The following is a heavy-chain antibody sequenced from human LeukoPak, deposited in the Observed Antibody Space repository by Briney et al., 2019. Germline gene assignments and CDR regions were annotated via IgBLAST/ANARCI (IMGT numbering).Heavy chain of an antibody. J-gene: IGHJ2*01. V-gene: IGHV4-59*12. CDR2: IYYSGST. CDR1: GGSISSYY. D-gene: IGHD2-2*01. CDR3: ARDRKYDWYFDL. Sequence: SETLSLTCTVSGGSISSYYWSWIRQPPGKGLEWIGYIYYSGSTNYNPSLKSRVTISVDTSKNQFSLKLRSVTAADTAVYYCARDRKYDWYFDLWGRGTLVTVSS.